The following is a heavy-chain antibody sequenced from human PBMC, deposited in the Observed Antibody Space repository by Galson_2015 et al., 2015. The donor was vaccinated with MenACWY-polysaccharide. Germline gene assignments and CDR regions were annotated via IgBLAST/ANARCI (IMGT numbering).Heavy chain of an antibody. Sequence: CAVSGYSLRSGSSWGWIRQPPGQGLEWIGSIYHSGSTYYNPSLKSRVTISVDTSKNQFSLKLSSVTAADTAVYYCARVEKYSGSYYILHWGQGTLVTVSS. CDR2: IYHSGST. D-gene: IGHD1-26*01. CDR1: GYSLRSGSS. J-gene: IGHJ4*02. V-gene: IGHV4-38-2*01. CDR3: ARVEKYSGSYYILH.